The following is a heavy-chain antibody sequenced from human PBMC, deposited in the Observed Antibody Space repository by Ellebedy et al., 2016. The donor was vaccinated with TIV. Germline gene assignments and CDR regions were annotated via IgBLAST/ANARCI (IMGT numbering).Heavy chain of an antibody. J-gene: IGHJ4*02. D-gene: IGHD3-9*01. CDR1: GFTFDDYA. V-gene: IGHV3-9*01. CDR3: AIDQGNYDISLPVY. Sequence: SLKISXAASGFTFDDYAMHWVRQAPGKGLEWVSGISYNSGSIAYADSVKGRFTISRDNAKNSLYLQMNSLRAEDTALYHCAIDQGNYDISLPVYWGQGTLVTVSS. CDR2: ISYNSGSI.